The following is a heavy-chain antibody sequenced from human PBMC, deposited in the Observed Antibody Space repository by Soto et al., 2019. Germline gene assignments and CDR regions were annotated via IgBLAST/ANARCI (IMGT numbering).Heavy chain of an antibody. CDR3: ARGRRDYSGYYGYYFDY. J-gene: IGHJ4*02. D-gene: IGHD3-22*01. CDR2: INPNSGGT. V-gene: IGHV1-2*04. CDR1: GYTFTGYY. Sequence: ASVKVSCQASGYTFTGYYMHLVRQAPGQGLEWMGWINPNSGGTNYAQQFQGWVTMTRDTSISTAYMDLNRLRSDDTAVYYCARGRRDYSGYYGYYFDYWGQGTLVTVSS.